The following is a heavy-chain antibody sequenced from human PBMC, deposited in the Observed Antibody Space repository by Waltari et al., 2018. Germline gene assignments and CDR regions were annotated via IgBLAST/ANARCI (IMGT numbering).Heavy chain of an antibody. CDR1: GGSISSYY. J-gene: IGHJ4*02. V-gene: IGHV4-59*01. Sequence: QVQLQESGPGLVKPSETLSLTCTVSGGSISSYYWSWIRQPPGKGLEWIGYIYYSGSTNYNPSLKSRVTISVDTSKNQFSLKLSSVTAADTAVYYCARGGYGDYLFDYWGQGTLVTVSS. CDR3: ARGGYGDYLFDY. D-gene: IGHD4-17*01. CDR2: IYYSGST.